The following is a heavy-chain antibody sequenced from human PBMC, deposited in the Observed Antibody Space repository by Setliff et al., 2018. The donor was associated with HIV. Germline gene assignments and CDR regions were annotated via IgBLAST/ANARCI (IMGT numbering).Heavy chain of an antibody. CDR3: ARDFHVLGYCSADSCPYDASDV. Sequence: GASVKVSCKASGGTFSAYAVNWVRQAPGQGLEWMGRIISILGTPNYSHEFQGRVTITADKSTTTTYMELSSLRSDDTAIYYCARDFHVLGYCSADSCPYDASDVWGQGTMVTVSS. CDR2: IISILGTP. CDR1: GGTFSAYA. J-gene: IGHJ3*01. D-gene: IGHD2-15*01. V-gene: IGHV1-69*04.